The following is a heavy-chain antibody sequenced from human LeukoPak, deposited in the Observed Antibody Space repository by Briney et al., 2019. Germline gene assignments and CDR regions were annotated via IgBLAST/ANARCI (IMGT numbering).Heavy chain of an antibody. CDR3: ARGTLTSEYFAF. D-gene: IGHD3-9*01. CDR2: IYYTGST. Sequence: PSETLSLTCTVSGGSISTYHWSWTRQPPGKGLEWIGYIYYTGSTSYNPSLMNRVTMSVDTSKNQFSLKLTSVTAADTAVYYCARGTLTSEYFAFWGQGTLVTVSS. J-gene: IGHJ4*02. V-gene: IGHV4-59*01. CDR1: GGSISTYH.